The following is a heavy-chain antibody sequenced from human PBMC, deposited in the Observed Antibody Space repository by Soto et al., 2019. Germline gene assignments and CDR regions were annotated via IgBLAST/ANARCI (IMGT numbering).Heavy chain of an antibody. CDR1: GAPITSGAYS. D-gene: IGHD2-21*02. CDR2: IYQSGST. V-gene: IGHV4-30-2*01. Sequence: SETLSLTCTVSGAPITSGAYSWSWIRQPPGKGLEWIGFIYQSGSTHYNPSLKSRVTISVDRSKNHFSLQLTSLTAADTDVYYCARDMSGCSSSDCYLSGWFDPWGPGTLVTVSS. CDR3: ARDMSGCSSSDCYLSGWFDP. J-gene: IGHJ5*02.